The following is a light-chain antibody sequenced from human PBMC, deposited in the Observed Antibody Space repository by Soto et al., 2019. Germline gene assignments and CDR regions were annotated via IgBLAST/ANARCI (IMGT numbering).Light chain of an antibody. CDR3: QQANFNPLT. CDR2: AAS. J-gene: IGKJ4*01. CDR1: QPISTY. V-gene: IGKV1-12*01. Sequence: EIQMTQSPSSVSASVGDRVTITCRASQPISTYLAWFQQKPGKAPRLLIYAASTLQSGVPSRFSGSGSGTDFTLTISSLQPEDFATYYCQQANFNPLTFGGGTKVEIK.